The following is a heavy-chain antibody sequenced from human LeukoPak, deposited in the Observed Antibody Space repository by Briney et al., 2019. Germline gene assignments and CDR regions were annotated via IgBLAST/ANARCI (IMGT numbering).Heavy chain of an antibody. J-gene: IGHJ6*03. D-gene: IGHD5-18*01. CDR3: ARSGLRGYSYGYAYYYYYMDV. CDR1: GGSISSSSYY. V-gene: IGHV4-61*05. CDR2: IYYSGST. Sequence: SETLSLTCTVSGGSISSSSYYWGWIRQPPGKGLEWIGYIYYSGSTNYNPSLKSRVTISVDTSKNQFSLKLSSVTAADTAVYYCARSGLRGYSYGYAYYYYYMDVWGKGTTVTISS.